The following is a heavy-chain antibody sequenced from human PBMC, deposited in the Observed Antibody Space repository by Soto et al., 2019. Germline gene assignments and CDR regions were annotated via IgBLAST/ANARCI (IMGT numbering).Heavy chain of an antibody. CDR3: ASNSYGYTFYAY. V-gene: IGHV4-30-4*01. Sequence: SETLSLTCTVSGGSISSGDYYWSWIRQPPGKGLEWIGYIYYSGSTYYNPSLESRVTISVDTSKNQFSLKLSSVTAADTAVYYCASNSYGYTFYAYWGQGTLVTVSS. CDR2: IYYSGST. D-gene: IGHD5-18*01. CDR1: GGSISSGDYY. J-gene: IGHJ4*02.